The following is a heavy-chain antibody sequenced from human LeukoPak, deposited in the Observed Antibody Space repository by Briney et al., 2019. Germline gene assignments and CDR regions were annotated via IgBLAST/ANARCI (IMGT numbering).Heavy chain of an antibody. D-gene: IGHD6-13*01. CDR1: GFTFGSYA. Sequence: GGSLRLSCAASGFTFGSYAMHWDRQAPGKGLEWVAVISYDGSNKYYADSVKGRFTVSRDNSKNTLYLQMNSLRVEDTAVYYCARDHRAAAGSDFYGMDVWGQGTTVTVSS. CDR2: ISYDGSNK. J-gene: IGHJ6*02. CDR3: ARDHRAAAGSDFYGMDV. V-gene: IGHV3-30-3*01.